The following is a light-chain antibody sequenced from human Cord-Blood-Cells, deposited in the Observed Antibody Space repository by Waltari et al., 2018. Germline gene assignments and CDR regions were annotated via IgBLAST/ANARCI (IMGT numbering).Light chain of an antibody. J-gene: IGKJ4*01. V-gene: IGKV3-15*01. CDR1: QSVSSN. Sequence: EIVMTQSPATLSVSPGERATLSCRASQSVSSNLAWYQQKPGQAPRLLIYGASTSATGIPARFGGSGSGTEFTLTISSLQSEDFAVYYCQQYNNWPLTFGGGTKVEIK. CDR2: GAS. CDR3: QQYNNWPLT.